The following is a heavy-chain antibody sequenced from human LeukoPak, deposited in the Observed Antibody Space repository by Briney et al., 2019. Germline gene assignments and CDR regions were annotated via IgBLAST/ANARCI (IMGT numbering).Heavy chain of an antibody. V-gene: IGHV4-31*03. CDR3: ARAGDEGYCSSTSCYFDY. D-gene: IGHD2-2*01. J-gene: IGHJ4*02. CDR1: GGSISSGGYY. CDR2: IYYSGST. Sequence: KPSQTLSLTCTVSGGSISSGGYYWSWIRQHPGKGLEWIGYIYYSGSTYYNPSLKSRVTISVDTSKNQFSLKLSSVTAADTAVYYCARAGDEGYCSSTSCYFDYRGQGTLVTVSS.